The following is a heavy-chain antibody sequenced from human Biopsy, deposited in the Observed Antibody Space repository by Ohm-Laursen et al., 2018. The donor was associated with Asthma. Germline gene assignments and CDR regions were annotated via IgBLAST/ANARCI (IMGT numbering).Heavy chain of an antibody. CDR1: GFVFSQCG. Sequence: RSLRLSCAASGFVFSQCGMHWVRQGPGKGLEWVALVSSDGHNKYYEDSVKGRFTISRDNSRNRLYLQINRLTVEDPAVYFCARQSGQDYGDSSGFDIWGQGTKVAVSS. V-gene: IGHV3-30*03. CDR3: ARQSGQDYGDSSGFDI. D-gene: IGHD3-22*01. CDR2: VSSDGHNK. J-gene: IGHJ3*02.